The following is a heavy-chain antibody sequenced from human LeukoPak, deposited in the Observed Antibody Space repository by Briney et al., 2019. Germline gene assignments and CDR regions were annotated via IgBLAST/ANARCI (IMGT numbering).Heavy chain of an antibody. CDR1: GFTFSSYA. Sequence: GGSLRLSCAASGFTFSSYAMSWVRQAPGKGLEWVSAISGSGGSTYYADSVKGRFTISRDNSKNTLYLQMNSLRAEDTAVYYCAKHGSSSDPYYYYYMDVWGKGTTVTVSS. CDR3: AKHGSSSDPYYYYYMDV. V-gene: IGHV3-23*01. CDR2: ISGSGGST. J-gene: IGHJ6*03. D-gene: IGHD6-13*01.